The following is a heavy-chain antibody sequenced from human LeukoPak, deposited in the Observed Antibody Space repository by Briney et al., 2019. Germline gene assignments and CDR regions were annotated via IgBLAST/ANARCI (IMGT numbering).Heavy chain of an antibody. Sequence: SETLSLTCTVSGGSISSYCWSWIRQPPGKGLEWIGYIYYSGSTNYNPSLKSRVTISVDTSKNQFSLKLSSVTAADTAVYYCAAGRDDLWSGYSLTSDAWFDPWGQGTLVTVSS. CDR3: AAGRDDLWSGYSLTSDAWFDP. CDR1: GGSISSYC. J-gene: IGHJ5*02. D-gene: IGHD3-3*01. V-gene: IGHV4-59*01. CDR2: IYYSGST.